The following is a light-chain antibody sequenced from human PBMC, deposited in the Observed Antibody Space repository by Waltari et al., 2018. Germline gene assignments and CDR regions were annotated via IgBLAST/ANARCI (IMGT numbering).Light chain of an antibody. Sequence: QSVLTQPPSVSGAPGQRVTISCTGSSSNIGAGYDVHWYQQLPGTAPKLLIYDNSKRPSGVPDRFSASKSGTSASLAINGLQAEDEADYYCQSFDSTLTAYVVFGGGTKLTVL. CDR1: SSNIGAGYD. CDR3: QSFDSTLTAYVV. J-gene: IGLJ2*01. V-gene: IGLV1-40*01. CDR2: DNS.